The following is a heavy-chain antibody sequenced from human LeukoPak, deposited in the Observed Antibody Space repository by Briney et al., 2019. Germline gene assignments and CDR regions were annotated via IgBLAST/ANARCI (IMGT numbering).Heavy chain of an antibody. CDR3: ATGYGGNSGSWYFDL. D-gene: IGHD4-23*01. Sequence: SQTLSLTCAVSGGSISSGSYSWSWIRQPPGKGLEWIGYIYHSGRTYYNPSLKSRVTISIDRSKNQFSLRLSSVTAADTALYYCATGYGGNSGSWYFDLWGRGTLVAVSS. V-gene: IGHV4-30-2*01. CDR2: IYHSGRT. J-gene: IGHJ2*01. CDR1: GGSISSGSYS.